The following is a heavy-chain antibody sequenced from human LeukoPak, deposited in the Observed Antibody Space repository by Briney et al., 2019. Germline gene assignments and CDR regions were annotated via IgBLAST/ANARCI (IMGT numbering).Heavy chain of an antibody. CDR1: GFTVSTNS. CDR2: IYSDNT. V-gene: IGHV3-66*01. CDR3: ARALPYCTNGVCRLRAFDI. J-gene: IGHJ3*02. Sequence: PGGSLRLSCTVSGFTVSTNSMSWVRQAPGKGLEWVSFIYSDNTHYSDSVKGRFTISRDNAKNSLYLQMNSLRAEDTAVYYCARALPYCTNGVCRLRAFDIWGQGTMVTVSS. D-gene: IGHD2-8*01.